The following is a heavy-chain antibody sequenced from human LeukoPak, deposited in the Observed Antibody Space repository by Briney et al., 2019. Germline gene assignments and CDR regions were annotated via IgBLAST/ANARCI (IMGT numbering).Heavy chain of an antibody. J-gene: IGHJ6*03. CDR3: ARRWNYGRNYYIDV. D-gene: IGHD1-7*01. Sequence: SETLSLTCAVSGGSFSNYYWNWIRQPPGKGLEWLGEINDNGRANYNPSLMSRGTVSVDTSKNQFSLRLTSVTATDTAVYYCARRWNYGRNYYIDVWGKGATVSVSS. V-gene: IGHV4-34*01. CDR1: GGSFSNYY. CDR2: INDNGRA.